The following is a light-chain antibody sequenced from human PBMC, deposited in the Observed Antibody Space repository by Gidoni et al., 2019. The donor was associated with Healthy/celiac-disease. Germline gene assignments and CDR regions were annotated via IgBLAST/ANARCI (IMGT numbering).Light chain of an antibody. J-gene: IGKJ4*01. CDR2: AAS. V-gene: IGKV1-39*01. CDR3: QQSYSTPLT. Sequence: DIQMTQSTSSLSASVGDRVTITCRASQSISSDLYWYQQKPGKAPKLLIYAASSLQSGVPSRFSGSGSGTDFTLTISSLQPEDFATYYCQQSYSTPLTFGGGTKVEIK. CDR1: QSISSD.